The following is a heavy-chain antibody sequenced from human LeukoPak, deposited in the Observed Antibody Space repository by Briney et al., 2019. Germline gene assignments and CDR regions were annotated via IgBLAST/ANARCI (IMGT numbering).Heavy chain of an antibody. V-gene: IGHV4-30-4*07. J-gene: IGHJ5*02. CDR3: ARESNYHGSGTGWFDP. CDR1: GYSISSGYS. Sequence: SETLSLTCTVSGYSISSGYSWSWIRQPPGKGLEWIGYFYYSGSTYYNPSLKSRVTISVDTSKNQLSLKLSSVTAADTALYYCARESNYHGSGTGWFDPWGQGTLVTVSS. D-gene: IGHD3-10*01. CDR2: FYYSGST.